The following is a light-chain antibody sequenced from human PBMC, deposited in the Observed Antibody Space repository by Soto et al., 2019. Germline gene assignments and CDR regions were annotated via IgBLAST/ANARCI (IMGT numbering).Light chain of an antibody. CDR1: SSDVGGYTY. CDR2: EVN. J-gene: IGLJ3*02. Sequence: QSVLTQPPSASGSPGQSVTISCTGTSSDVGGYTYVSWYQQRPDKAPKLMIYEVNKRPPGVPDLFSGSKSGNTASLTVSGLQTEDEADYYCISYAGNNVWVFGGGTKLTVL. CDR3: ISYAGNNVWV. V-gene: IGLV2-8*01.